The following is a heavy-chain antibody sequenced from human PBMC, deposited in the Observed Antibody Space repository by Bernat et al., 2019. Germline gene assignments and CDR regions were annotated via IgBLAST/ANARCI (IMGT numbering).Heavy chain of an antibody. J-gene: IGHJ3*02. V-gene: IGHV3-23*01. CDR3: AKEWGRWRQLRIGAFDI. CDR2: ISGSGGST. D-gene: IGHD5-24*01. Sequence: EVQLLESGGGLVQPGGSLRLSCAASGFTFSSYAMSWVRQAPGKGLEWVSAISGSGGSTYYADSVKGRFTISRDNSKNTLYLQMNSLRAEDTAVYYCAKEWGRWRQLRIGAFDIWGQGTMVTVSS. CDR1: GFTFSSYA.